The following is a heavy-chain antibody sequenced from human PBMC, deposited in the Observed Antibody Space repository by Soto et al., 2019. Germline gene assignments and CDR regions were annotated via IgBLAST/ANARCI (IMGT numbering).Heavy chain of an antibody. CDR2: IYHSGST. J-gene: IGHJ5*02. CDR1: GGSISSGGYS. D-gene: IGHD2-2*01. Sequence: SETLSLTCAVSGGSISSGGYSWSWIRQPPGKGLEWIGYIYHSGSTYYNPSLKSRVTIPVDRAKNQFSLKLSSVTAADTAVYYCARASPPYCSSTSCPWDWFDPWGQGTLVTVSS. CDR3: ARASPPYCSSTSCPWDWFDP. V-gene: IGHV4-30-2*01.